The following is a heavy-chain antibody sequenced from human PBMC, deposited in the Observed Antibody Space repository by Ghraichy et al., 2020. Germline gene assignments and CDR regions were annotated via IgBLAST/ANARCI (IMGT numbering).Heavy chain of an antibody. Sequence: SLRLSCAASGFTFSSYGMHWVRQAPGKGLEWVAVIWYDGSNKYYADSVKGRFTISRDNSKNTLYLQMNSLRAEDTVVYYCARGVDSGVVTPLDYWGQGTLVTVSS. V-gene: IGHV3-33*01. CDR3: ARGVDSGVVTPLDY. D-gene: IGHD4-23*01. CDR1: GFTFSSYG. J-gene: IGHJ4*02. CDR2: IWYDGSNK.